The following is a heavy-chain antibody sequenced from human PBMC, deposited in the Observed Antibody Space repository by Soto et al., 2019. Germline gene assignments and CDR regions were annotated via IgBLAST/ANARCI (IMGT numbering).Heavy chain of an antibody. CDR3: ARAQIIAAAGTNWFDP. Sequence: PSETLSLTCTVSGGSISSYYWSWIRQPPGKGLEWIGYIYYSGSTNYNPSLKSRVTISVDTSKNQFSLKLSSVTAADTAVYYCARAQIIAAAGTNWFDPWGQGTLVTV. J-gene: IGHJ5*02. CDR1: GGSISSYY. V-gene: IGHV4-59*01. D-gene: IGHD6-13*01. CDR2: IYYSGST.